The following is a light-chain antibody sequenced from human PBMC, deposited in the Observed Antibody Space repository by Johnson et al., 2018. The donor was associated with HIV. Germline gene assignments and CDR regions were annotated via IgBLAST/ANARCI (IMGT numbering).Light chain of an antibody. CDR1: SSNIGNNY. J-gene: IGLJ1*01. V-gene: IGLV1-51*01. CDR3: GTWDSGLSAGLYV. Sequence: QLVLTQPPSVSAAPGQKVTISCSGSSSNIGNNYVSWYQQLPGTAPKLLIYDNNKRPSGIPDRFSGSKSGTSATLGITGLQTGDEADYYCGTWDSGLSAGLYVFRTGTKVTVL. CDR2: DNN.